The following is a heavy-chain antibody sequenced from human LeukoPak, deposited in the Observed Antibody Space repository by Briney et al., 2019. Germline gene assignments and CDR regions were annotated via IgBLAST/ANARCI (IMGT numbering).Heavy chain of an antibody. J-gene: IGHJ3*02. Sequence: PGGSLRLCCAASGFTFSSYEMNWVRQAPGKGLEWVSYISSSGSTIYYADSVKGRFTISRDNAKNSLYLQMNSLRAEDTAVYYCARDGRRLHAFDIWGQGTMVTVSS. CDR2: ISSSGSTI. CDR3: ARDGRRLHAFDI. V-gene: IGHV3-48*03. CDR1: GFTFSSYE. D-gene: IGHD2-15*01.